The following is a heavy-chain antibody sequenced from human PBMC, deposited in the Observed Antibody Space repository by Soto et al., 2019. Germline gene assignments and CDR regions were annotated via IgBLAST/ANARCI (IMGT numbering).Heavy chain of an antibody. J-gene: IGHJ6*02. CDR2: IIPIFGTA. D-gene: IGHD3-22*01. CDR3: ARDMRDVVVITTAEGHYGMDV. CDR1: GGTFSSYA. Sequence: QVQLVQSGAEVKKPGSSVKVSCKASGGTFSSYAISWVRQAPGQGLEWMGGIIPIFGTANYAQKFQGRVTIPADESTSTAYMELSSLRSEDTAVYYCARDMRDVVVITTAEGHYGMDVWGQGTTVTVSS. V-gene: IGHV1-69*12.